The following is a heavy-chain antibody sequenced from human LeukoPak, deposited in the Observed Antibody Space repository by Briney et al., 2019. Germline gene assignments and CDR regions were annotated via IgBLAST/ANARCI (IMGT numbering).Heavy chain of an antibody. CDR3: ARVGGQCATGICYTSDS. V-gene: IGHV1-69*13. Sequence: ASVKASCKASGGTLSSYAISWVRQAPGHGLEWMGGIIPIFGTANYAQKFQGRVTITADESTSTAYMELSSLRSDDTAVYYGARVGGQCATGICYTSDSWGQGTLVTVSS. CDR1: GGTLSSYA. D-gene: IGHD2-8*01. CDR2: IIPIFGTA. J-gene: IGHJ4*02.